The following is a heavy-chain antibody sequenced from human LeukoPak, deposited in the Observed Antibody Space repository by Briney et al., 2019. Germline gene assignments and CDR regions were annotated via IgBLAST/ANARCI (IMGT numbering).Heavy chain of an antibody. CDR1: GFTFRSHA. CDR2: IYENGGTT. D-gene: IGHD4-11*01. Sequence: GGSLRLSCVGSGFTFRSHAMSWVRQAPEKGLEFVSGIYENGGTTYYADSVKGRFSISRDNSKNTLYLQMDSLRGEDTAVYYCARSVPDYTRFDYWGQGALVTVSS. V-gene: IGHV3-23*01. CDR3: ARSVPDYTRFDY. J-gene: IGHJ4*02.